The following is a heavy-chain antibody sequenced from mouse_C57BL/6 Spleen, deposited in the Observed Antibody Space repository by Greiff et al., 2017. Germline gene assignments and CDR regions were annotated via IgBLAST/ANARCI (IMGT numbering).Heavy chain of an antibody. D-gene: IGHD2-3*01. CDR2: IRNKANNHAT. CDR3: TRDGYYTYPSYWYFDV. J-gene: IGHJ1*03. CDR1: GFTFSDAW. Sequence: EVQLVESGGGLVQPGGSMKLSCAASGFTFSDAWMDWVRQSPEKGLEWVAEIRNKANNHATYYAESVKGRFTISKDDSKSSVYLQMNRLRAEDTGIYYCTRDGYYTYPSYWYFDVWGTGTTVTVSS. V-gene: IGHV6-6*01.